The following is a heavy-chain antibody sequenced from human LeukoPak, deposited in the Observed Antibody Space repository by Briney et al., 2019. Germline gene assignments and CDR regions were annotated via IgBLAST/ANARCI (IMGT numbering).Heavy chain of an antibody. J-gene: IGHJ4*02. CDR2: INHSGST. V-gene: IGHV4-34*01. Sequence: SETLSLTCAVYGGSFSGYYWSWIRQPPGKGLEWIGEINHSGSTNYNPSLKSRVTISVDTSKNQFSLKLSSVTAADTAVYYCARELYSNALDYWGQGTLVTVSS. CDR1: GGSFSGYY. D-gene: IGHD4-11*01. CDR3: ARELYSNALDY.